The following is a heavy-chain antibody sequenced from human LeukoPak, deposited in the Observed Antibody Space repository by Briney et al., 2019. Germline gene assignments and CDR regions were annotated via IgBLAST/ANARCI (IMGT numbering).Heavy chain of an antibody. V-gene: IGHV1-2*02. J-gene: IGHJ5*02. CDR2: INPNSGGT. Sequence: ASVKVSRKASGYTFTGYYMHWVRQAPGQGLEWMGWINPNSGGTNYAQKFQGRVTMTRDTSISTAYMELSRLRSDDTAVYYCARGVVRQYNWFDPWGQGTLVTVSS. D-gene: IGHD2-15*01. CDR1: GYTFTGYY. CDR3: ARGVVRQYNWFDP.